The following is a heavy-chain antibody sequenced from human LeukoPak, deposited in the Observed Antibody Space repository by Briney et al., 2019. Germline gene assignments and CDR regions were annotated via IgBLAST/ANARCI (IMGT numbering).Heavy chain of an antibody. D-gene: IGHD4-17*01. CDR3: ARLDYGDYNDY. J-gene: IGHJ4*02. CDR2: IYSGGST. V-gene: IGHV3-66*01. CDR1: GFTVSSNY. Sequence: GGSLRLSCAASGFTVSSNYMSWVRQAPGKGLEWVSVIYSGGSTYYADSVKGRFTISRDNSKNTLYLQMNSLRVEDTAVYYCARLDYGDYNDYWGQGTLVTVSS.